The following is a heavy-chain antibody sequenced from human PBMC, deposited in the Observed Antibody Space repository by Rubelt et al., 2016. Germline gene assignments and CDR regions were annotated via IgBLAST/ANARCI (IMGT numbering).Heavy chain of an antibody. CDR1: GFSFDDYA. V-gene: IGHV3-9*01. CDR2: ITWRSGSI. J-gene: IGHJ4*02. Sequence: EVQLVESGGGLVQPGRSLRLSCVASGFSFDDYAMHWVRQAPGKGLEWVSGITWRSGSIGYSDSLKGRFTISRDNAKNSLYLQMNSLSAEDTALYYCAGIAAVGTLVDYWGQGTLVTVSS. D-gene: IGHD6-13*01. CDR3: AGIAAVGTLVDY.